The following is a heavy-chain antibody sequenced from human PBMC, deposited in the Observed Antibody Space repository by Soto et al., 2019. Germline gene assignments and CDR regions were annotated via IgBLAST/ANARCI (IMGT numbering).Heavy chain of an antibody. CDR3: AHLGYCSGGSCYPLDV. Sequence: QVQLVQSWAEVKKPGSSVKVSCKASGGTFSSYAISWVRQAPGQGLEWMGGIIPIFGTANYAQKFQGRVTITADESTSTAYMELSSLRSEDTAVYYCAHLGYCSGGSCYPLDVWGQGTTVTVSS. D-gene: IGHD2-15*01. CDR2: IIPIFGTA. J-gene: IGHJ6*02. V-gene: IGHV1-69*01. CDR1: GGTFSSYA.